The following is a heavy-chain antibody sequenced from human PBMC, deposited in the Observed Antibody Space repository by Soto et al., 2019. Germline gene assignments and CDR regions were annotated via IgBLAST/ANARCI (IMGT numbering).Heavy chain of an antibody. D-gene: IGHD2-2*01. CDR3: ARQNPLGRYQLLALDYYYGMDV. CDR1: GYSFTSYW. CDR2: IYPGDSDT. J-gene: IGHJ6*02. Sequence: EVQLVQSGAEVKKPGESLKISCKGSGYSFTSYWIGWVRQMPGKGLEWMGIIYPGDSDTRYSPSFQGQVTISADKSISTACLQWSSLKASDTAMYYCARQNPLGRYQLLALDYYYGMDVWGQGTTVTVSS. V-gene: IGHV5-51*01.